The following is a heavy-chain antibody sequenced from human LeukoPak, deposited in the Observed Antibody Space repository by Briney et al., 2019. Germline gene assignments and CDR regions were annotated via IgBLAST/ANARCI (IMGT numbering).Heavy chain of an antibody. V-gene: IGHV1-69*06. D-gene: IGHD3-9*01. CDR3: AREASYDILTGYYLFDN. CDR1: GGTFSSYA. Sequence: ASVNVSCKASGGTFSSYAISWVRQAPGQGLEWMGGIIPIFGTANYAQKFQGRVTITADKSTSTAYMELSSLRSEDTAVYYCAREASYDILTGYYLFDNWGHGTLITVSS. CDR2: IIPIFGTA. J-gene: IGHJ4*01.